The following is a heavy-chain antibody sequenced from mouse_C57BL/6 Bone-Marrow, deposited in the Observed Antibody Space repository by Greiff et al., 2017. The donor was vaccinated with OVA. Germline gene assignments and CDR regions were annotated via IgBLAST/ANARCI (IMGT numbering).Heavy chain of an antibody. D-gene: IGHD1-1*01. CDR2: INPNNGGT. V-gene: IGHV1-26*01. Sequence: EVKLMESGPELVKPGASVKISCKASGYTFTDYYMNWVKQSHGKSLEWIGDINPNNGGTSYNQKFKGKATLTVDKSSSTAYMELRSLTSEDSAVYYCAREDYYEGFAYWGQGTLVTVSA. CDR1: GYTFTDYY. CDR3: AREDYYEGFAY. J-gene: IGHJ3*01.